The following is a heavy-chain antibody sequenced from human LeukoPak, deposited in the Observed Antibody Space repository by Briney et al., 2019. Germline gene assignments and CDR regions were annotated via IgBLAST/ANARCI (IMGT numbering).Heavy chain of an antibody. J-gene: IGHJ3*02. CDR2: ISSSGSTI. V-gene: IGHV3-48*03. D-gene: IGHD3-22*01. CDR3: ARGSYYDSTIGGAFDI. CDR1: GFTFSSYE. Sequence: GGPLRLSCAASGFTFSSYEMNWVRQAPGKGLEWVSYISSSGSTIYYADSVKGRFTISRDNAKNSLYLQMNSLRAEDTAVYYCARGSYYDSTIGGAFDIWGQGTMVTVSS.